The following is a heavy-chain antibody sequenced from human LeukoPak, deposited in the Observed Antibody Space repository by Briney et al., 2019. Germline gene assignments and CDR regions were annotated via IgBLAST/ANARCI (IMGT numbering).Heavy chain of an antibody. CDR3: ARLKGDCSGGSCYSFHWFDP. CDR1: GDSISNYY. V-gene: IGHV4-59*08. Sequence: SETLSLTCTVSGDSISNYYWSWIRQPPGKGLEWIGYIYYSGSTNYNPSPKSRVTISVDTSKNQFSLKLSSVTAADTAVYYCARLKGDCSGGSCYSFHWFDPWGQGTLVTVSS. J-gene: IGHJ5*02. D-gene: IGHD2-15*01. CDR2: IYYSGST.